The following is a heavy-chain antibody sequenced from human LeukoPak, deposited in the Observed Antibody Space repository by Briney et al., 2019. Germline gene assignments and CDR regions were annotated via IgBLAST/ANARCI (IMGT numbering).Heavy chain of an antibody. CDR2: IIPILGVA. D-gene: IGHD5-12*01. J-gene: IGHJ6*02. CDR3: AREHADIVATSDYYYYYGMDV. Sequence: SVKVSCKASGGTFSSYAISWVRQAPGQGLEWMGRIIPILGVANYAQKFQGRVTITADKSTSTAYMELSSLRSEDTAVYYCAREHADIVATSDYYYYYGMDVWGQGTTVTVSS. CDR1: GGTFSSYA. V-gene: IGHV1-69*04.